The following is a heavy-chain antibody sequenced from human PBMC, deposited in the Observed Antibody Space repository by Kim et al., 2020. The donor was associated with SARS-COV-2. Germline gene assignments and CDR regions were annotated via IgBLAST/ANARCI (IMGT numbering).Heavy chain of an antibody. Sequence: KGRFTITKDNAKNSLYLQMNSLRAEDTAVYYCARELKQQLVAGYYYGMDVWGQGTTVTVSS. D-gene: IGHD6-13*01. J-gene: IGHJ6*02. V-gene: IGHV3-11*06. CDR3: ARELKQQLVAGYYYGMDV.